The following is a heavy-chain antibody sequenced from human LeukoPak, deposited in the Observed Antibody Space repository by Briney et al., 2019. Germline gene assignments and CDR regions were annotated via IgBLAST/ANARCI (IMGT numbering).Heavy chain of an antibody. CDR3: AKGLYSGSYDGFDS. D-gene: IGHD1-26*01. J-gene: IGHJ4*02. V-gene: IGHV3-23*01. CDR1: GFTFRSYA. CDR2: ISGSGGST. Sequence: GESLKISCAASGFTFRSYAMSWVRQAPGKGLEWVSVISGSGGSTYYADSVKGRFTISRDNSKNTLYLQMNSLRAEDTAVYYCAKGLYSGSYDGFDSWGQGALVTVSS.